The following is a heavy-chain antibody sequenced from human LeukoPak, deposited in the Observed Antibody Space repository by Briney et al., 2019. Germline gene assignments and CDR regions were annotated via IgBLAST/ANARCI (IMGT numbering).Heavy chain of an antibody. J-gene: IGHJ6*03. CDR3: VRGSLASGVVVYYYYYLDV. D-gene: IGHD3-3*01. V-gene: IGHV3-48*01. CDR2: ISASRDIT. Sequence: GGSLRLSCAASGFNYSSYTMNWVRQAPGMGLEWLSYISASRDITNYADSVKSRFTISRDNAKNSLYLQMNSLRAEDTAVYYCVRGSLASGVVVYYYYYLDVWGKGTTVTVSS. CDR1: GFNYSSYT.